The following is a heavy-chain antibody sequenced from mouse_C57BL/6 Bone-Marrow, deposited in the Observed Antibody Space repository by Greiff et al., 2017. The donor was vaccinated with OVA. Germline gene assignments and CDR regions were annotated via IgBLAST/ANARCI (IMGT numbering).Heavy chain of an antibody. D-gene: IGHD1-1*01. J-gene: IGHJ2*01. CDR2: ISSGSSTI. CDR3: ARRGITTVGDY. V-gene: IGHV5-17*01. Sequence: DVHLVESGGGLVKPGGSLKLSCAASGFTFSDYGMHWVRQAPEQGLEWVAYISSGSSTIYYADTVKGRFTISRDNAKNTLFLQMTSLRSEDTAMYYGARRGITTVGDYWGQGTTLTVSS. CDR1: GFTFSDYG.